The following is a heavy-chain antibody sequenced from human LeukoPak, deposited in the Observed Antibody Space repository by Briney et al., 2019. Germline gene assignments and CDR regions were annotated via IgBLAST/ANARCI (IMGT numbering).Heavy chain of an antibody. CDR3: ASYDS. CDR1: GGSFSGYY. J-gene: IGHJ4*02. V-gene: IGHV4-34*01. CDR2: INHSGST. Sequence: SETLSLTCAVYGGSFSGYYWSWIRQPPGKGLEWIGEINHSGSTNYNPSLKSRVTISVDTSKNQFTLKLSSVTAADTAMYYCASYDSWGQGTLVTVSS.